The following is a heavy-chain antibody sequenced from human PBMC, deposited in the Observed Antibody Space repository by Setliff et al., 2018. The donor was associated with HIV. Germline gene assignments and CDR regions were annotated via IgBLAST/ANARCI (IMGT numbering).Heavy chain of an antibody. J-gene: IGHJ3*02. CDR2: IIPIFGTA. D-gene: IGHD5-12*01. CDR1: GGTFSSYA. V-gene: IGHV1-69*05. CDR3: AIGGNGYNWVLVDAFDI. Sequence: SVKVSCKASGGTFSSYAISWVRQAPGQGLEWMGGIIPIFGTANYARKFQGRVTITTDESASTAYMELSSLRSEDTAVYYCAIGGNGYNWVLVDAFDIWGQGTMVTVSS.